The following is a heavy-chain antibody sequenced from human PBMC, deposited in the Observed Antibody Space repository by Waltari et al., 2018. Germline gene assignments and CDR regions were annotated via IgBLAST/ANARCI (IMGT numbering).Heavy chain of an antibody. J-gene: IGHJ5*02. CDR3: ARAECSTSSCFFVSGFDP. V-gene: IGHV4-39*01. Sequence: QLHLQESGPELVKPSETLSLTSTVSSVSISSGSYFWAGIRQPAGKGPEWIGNIYYSGNTYYNPSLESRVAISLDTSRNQFFLSLTSVTAADAAVYYCARAECSTSSCFFVSGFDPWGQGIHVTVSS. D-gene: IGHD6-6*01. CDR1: SVSISSGSYF. CDR2: IYYSGNT.